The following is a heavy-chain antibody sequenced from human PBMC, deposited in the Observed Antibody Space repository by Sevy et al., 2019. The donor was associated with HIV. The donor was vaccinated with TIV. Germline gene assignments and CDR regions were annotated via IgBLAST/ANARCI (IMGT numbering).Heavy chain of an antibody. D-gene: IGHD6-19*01. CDR1: GGSISSSSYY. V-gene: IGHV4-39*01. CDR2: IYYSGST. J-gene: IGHJ6*02. Sequence: SETVSLTCTVSGGSISSSSYYWGWISQPPGKGLEWIGSIYYSGSTYYNPSLKSRVTISVDTSKNQFSLKLSSVTAADTAVYYCARQGGGWSLYYYYYYGMDVWGQGTTVTVSS. CDR3: ARQGGGWSLYYYYYYGMDV.